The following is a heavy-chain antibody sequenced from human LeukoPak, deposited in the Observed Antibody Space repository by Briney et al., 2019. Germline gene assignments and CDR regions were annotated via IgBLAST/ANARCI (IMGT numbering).Heavy chain of an antibody. J-gene: IGHJ4*02. CDR1: GGSFSAYY. CDR3: ARISRVDLADGIAWPFDY. Sequence: SETLSLTCAAYGGSFSAYYWNWLRQAPGKGLQWVGDINHSGSTKYNPSLKRPVTISVDTSKNQFSLKLSSVTAADSGVYYCARISRVDLADGIAWPFDYCGRGTLFTVSS. CDR2: INHSGST. D-gene: IGHD5-12*01. V-gene: IGHV4-34*01.